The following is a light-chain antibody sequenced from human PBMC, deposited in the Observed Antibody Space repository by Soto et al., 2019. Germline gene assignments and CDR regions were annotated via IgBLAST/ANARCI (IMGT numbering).Light chain of an antibody. CDR2: TSS. J-gene: IGKJ4*01. CDR3: PQSDSTPLT. CDR1: QSISSY. Sequence: DIQMTQSPSSLSASVGDTVTITCRASQSISSYLNWYQQKPGKAPNLLIFTSSNLQSGVPSRFSGSGSATEFTLTISSLQPEDFETYYCPQSDSTPLTFGGGTKGDI. V-gene: IGKV1-39*01.